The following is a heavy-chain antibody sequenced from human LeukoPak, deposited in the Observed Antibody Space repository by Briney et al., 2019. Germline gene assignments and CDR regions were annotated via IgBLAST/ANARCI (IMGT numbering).Heavy chain of an antibody. CDR1: GGSISSYY. J-gene: IGHJ5*02. D-gene: IGHD6-6*01. CDR2: IYTSGST. CDR3: ARTDSSSPDVAWFDP. Sequence: KPSETLSLTCTVSGGSISSYYWSWIRQPPGKGLEWIGYIYTSGSTNYNPSLESRVTISVDTSKNQFSLKLSSVTAADTAVYYCARTDSSSPDVAWFDPWGQGTLVTVSS. V-gene: IGHV4-4*09.